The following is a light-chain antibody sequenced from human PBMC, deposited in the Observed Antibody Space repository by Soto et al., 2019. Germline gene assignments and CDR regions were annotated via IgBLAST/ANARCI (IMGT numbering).Light chain of an antibody. CDR1: QSISSY. CDR3: RQRSNWPPIT. V-gene: IGKV3-11*01. Sequence: TVLTQSPATLSLSPGERATLSCRASQSISSYFAGYQQTPRQAPRLLIYDASNRATGIPARFSGSGSGADFTLTISSLEPEDFAVYYCRQRSNWPPITFGQGTRLEIK. CDR2: DAS. J-gene: IGKJ5*01.